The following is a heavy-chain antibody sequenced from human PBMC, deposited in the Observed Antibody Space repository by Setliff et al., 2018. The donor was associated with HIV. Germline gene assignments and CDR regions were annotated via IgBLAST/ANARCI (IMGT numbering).Heavy chain of an antibody. CDR3: SRGIVQGQWLRSLIFYYYYMDV. CDR2: INYSGGT. CDR1: GGSFSDHN. V-gene: IGHV4-34*01. D-gene: IGHD5-12*01. J-gene: IGHJ6*04. Sequence: PSETLSLTCAVYGGSFSDHNWSWIRQSPGRGLEWIGEINYSGGTNYNPSLKSRVTISADTSKNQFSLKMRSVTAGDTGIYYCSRGIVQGQWLRSLIFYYYYMDVWANGTMVTVSS.